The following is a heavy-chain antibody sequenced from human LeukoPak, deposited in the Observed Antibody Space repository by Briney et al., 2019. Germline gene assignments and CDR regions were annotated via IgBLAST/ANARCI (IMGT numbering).Heavy chain of an antibody. CDR3: ARASIAAAGLVDY. CDR1: GFTVSSNY. D-gene: IGHD6-13*01. CDR2: IYSGGST. V-gene: IGHV3-53*01. Sequence: PGGSLRLSCAASGFTVSSNYMSWVRQAPGKGLEWVSVIYSGGSTYYADSVKGRFTISRDNSKNTLYLQMNSLRAEDTAVYYCARASIAAAGLVDYWGQGTLVTVSS. J-gene: IGHJ4*02.